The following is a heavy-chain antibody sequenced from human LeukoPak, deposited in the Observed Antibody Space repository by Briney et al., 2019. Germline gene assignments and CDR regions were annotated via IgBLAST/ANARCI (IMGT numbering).Heavy chain of an antibody. CDR3: AIGDWRDRYCSSTSCYHFDY. CDR2: IIPIFGTA. V-gene: IGHV1-69*13. Sequence: SVKVSCKASGGTFSSYTISWVRQAPGQGLEWMGRIIPIFGTANYAQKFQGRVTITADESTSTAYMELSSLRSEDTAVYYCAIGDWRDRYCSSTSCYHFDYWGQGTLVTVSS. D-gene: IGHD2-2*01. CDR1: GGTFSSYT. J-gene: IGHJ4*02.